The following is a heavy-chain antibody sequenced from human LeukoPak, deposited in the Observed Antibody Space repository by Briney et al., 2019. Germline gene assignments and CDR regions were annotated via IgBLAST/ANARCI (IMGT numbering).Heavy chain of an antibody. Sequence: GGSLRLSCVASGFAFDFRVSGMNWVRQAPGKGLEWVSSISSSSSYIYYADSVKGRFTTSRDNAKNSLYLQMNSLRAEDTAVYYCARVARNTAMVGIVDYWGQGSLVTVSS. CDR2: ISSSSSYI. J-gene: IGHJ4*02. CDR3: ARVARNTAMVGIVDY. D-gene: IGHD5-18*01. CDR1: GFAFDFRVSG. V-gene: IGHV3-21*01.